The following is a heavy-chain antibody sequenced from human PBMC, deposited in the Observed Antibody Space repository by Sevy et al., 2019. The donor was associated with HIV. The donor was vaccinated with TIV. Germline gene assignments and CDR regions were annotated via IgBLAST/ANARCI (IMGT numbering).Heavy chain of an antibody. D-gene: IGHD5-18*01. J-gene: IGHJ4*02. CDR2: IYYSGST. CDR1: GGSISSYY. V-gene: IGHV4-59*08. Sequence: SETLSLTCTVSGGSISSYYWSWIRQPPGKGLEWIGYIYYSGSTNYNPSLKSRVTISVDTSKNQFSLKLGSVTAADTAVYYCARHRRSGYSYGYEGHFDYWGQGTLVTVSS. CDR3: ARHRRSGYSYGYEGHFDY.